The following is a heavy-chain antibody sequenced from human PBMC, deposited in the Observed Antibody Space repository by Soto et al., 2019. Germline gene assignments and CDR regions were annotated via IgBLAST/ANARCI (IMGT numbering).Heavy chain of an antibody. Sequence: ASVKISCKASGYTFTGYYMHWVREAPGQGLEWMGWINPNSGGTNYAQKFQGRVTMTRDTSISTAYMELSRLRSDDTAVYYCARGSSGYYKFQHWGQGTLVTVSS. CDR3: ARGSSGYYKFQH. CDR1: GYTFTGYY. V-gene: IGHV1-2*02. J-gene: IGHJ1*01. CDR2: INPNSGGT. D-gene: IGHD3-22*01.